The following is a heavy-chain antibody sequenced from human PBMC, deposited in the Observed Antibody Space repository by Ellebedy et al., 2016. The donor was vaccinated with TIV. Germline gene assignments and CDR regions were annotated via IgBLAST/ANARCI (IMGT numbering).Heavy chain of an antibody. CDR3: ARPGGQSSDRKGS. CDR2: ISGNTKYI. J-gene: IGHJ5*02. CDR1: GFTSSPYW. V-gene: IGHV3-21*03. Sequence: GESLKISCAASGFTSSPYWMHWVRQAPGKGLEWVSSISGNTKYIYYADSVKGRFTISRDNARNSLYLEMKSLRAEDTGVYYCARPGGQSSDRKGSWGQGTMVTVSS. D-gene: IGHD6-25*01.